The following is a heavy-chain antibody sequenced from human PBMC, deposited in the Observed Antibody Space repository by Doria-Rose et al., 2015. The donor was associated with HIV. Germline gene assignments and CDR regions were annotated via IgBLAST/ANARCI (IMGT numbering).Heavy chain of an antibody. D-gene: IGHD6-13*01. CDR1: GVSLSSPGMG. CDR2: IFSDDER. Sequence: QITLKESGPVLVKPTETLTPTCTVSGVSLSSPGMGVSWIRQPPGKALEWLANIFSDDERSYKTSLKSRLTISRGTSKSQVVLTMTDMDPVDTATYYCARIKSSRWYHKYYFDFWGHGTLVIVSA. CDR3: ARIKSSRWYHKYYFDF. J-gene: IGHJ4*01. V-gene: IGHV2-26*01.